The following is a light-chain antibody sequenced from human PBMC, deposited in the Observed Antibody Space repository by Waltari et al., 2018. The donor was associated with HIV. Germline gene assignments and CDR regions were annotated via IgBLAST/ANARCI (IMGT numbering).Light chain of an antibody. V-gene: IGKV2-28*01. J-gene: IGKJ4*01. CDR1: QSLRHSNGENY. CDR2: LGS. Sequence: DIVMTQSPLSLPVTPGEPASIFCRSSQSLRHSNGENYLDWYLQKPGQSPQLLIYLGSNRASGVPDRFSGSCSSTDFTLKISRVEAEDVGVYYCMQALQTPTFGGGTKVEIK. CDR3: MQALQTPT.